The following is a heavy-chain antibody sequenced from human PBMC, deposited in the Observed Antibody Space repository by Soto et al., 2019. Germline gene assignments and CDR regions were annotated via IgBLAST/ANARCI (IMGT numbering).Heavy chain of an antibody. Sequence: PEKGLEYVSAMSSNGGSTYYADSVKGRFTISRDNSKNTLYLQMSSLRAEDTFFFQAEDGIRAVRSVSAFLLNRSSDL. D-gene: IGHD2-2*01. J-gene: IGHJ2*01. CDR2: MSSNGGST. V-gene: IGHV3-64D*06. CDR3: EDGIRAVRSVSAFLLNRSSDL.